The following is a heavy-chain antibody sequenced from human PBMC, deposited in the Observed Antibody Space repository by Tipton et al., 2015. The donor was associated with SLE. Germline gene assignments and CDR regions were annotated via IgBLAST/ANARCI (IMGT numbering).Heavy chain of an antibody. D-gene: IGHD3-22*01. Sequence: TLSLTCTVSGGSISSYFWSWIRQPPGKGLEWIGYIYYSGSTYYNPSLKSRVTISVDRSKNQFSLKLSSVTAADTAVYYCARREGYYDSSGYGAFDIWGQGTMVTVSS. CDR2: IYYSGST. J-gene: IGHJ3*02. CDR1: GGSISSYF. CDR3: ARREGYYDSSGYGAFDI. V-gene: IGHV4-59*12.